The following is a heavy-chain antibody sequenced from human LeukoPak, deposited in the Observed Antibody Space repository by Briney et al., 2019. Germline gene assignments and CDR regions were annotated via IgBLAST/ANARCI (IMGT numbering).Heavy chain of an antibody. CDR1: GFTFSTFA. CDR3: ATYRQVLLPFES. Sequence: GGSLRLSCAASGFTFSTFAMIWVRLPPGKGLEWVSSIFPSGGEIHYADSVRGRFTISRDNSKSTLSLQMNSLRVEDTAIYYCATYRQVLLPFESWGQGTLVTVSS. D-gene: IGHD2-8*02. CDR2: IFPSGGEI. J-gene: IGHJ4*02. V-gene: IGHV3-23*01.